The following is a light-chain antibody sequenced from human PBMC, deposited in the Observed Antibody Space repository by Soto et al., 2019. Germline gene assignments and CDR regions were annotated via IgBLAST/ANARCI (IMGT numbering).Light chain of an antibody. CDR3: LLYYGGAQLV. J-gene: IGLJ3*02. V-gene: IGLV7-43*01. Sequence: QAVVTQEPSLTVSPGGTVTLTCASSTGAVTSGNYPSWFQQKPGQTPRTLIYTTNSRHSWTPARFSGSLLGGKAALTLSGVQPEDEAEYYCLLYYGGAQLVFGGGTKVTVI. CDR1: TGAVTSGNY. CDR2: TTN.